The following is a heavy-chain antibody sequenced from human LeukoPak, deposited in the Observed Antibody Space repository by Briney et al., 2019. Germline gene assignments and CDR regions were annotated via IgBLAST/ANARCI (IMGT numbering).Heavy chain of an antibody. V-gene: IGHV3-30*02. CDR1: GFTFSRYG. CDR3: AKEGDYYGSGSYRDGFDI. Sequence: GGTLRLSCAASGFTFSRYGIHWVRQAPGKGLEWVAFIRYDGINKYYADSVKGRFTFSRDNFKSTLYLQMNSLGTEDTAVYYCAKEGDYYGSGSYRDGFDIGGQGTTVTVSS. D-gene: IGHD3-10*01. CDR2: IRYDGINK. J-gene: IGHJ3*02.